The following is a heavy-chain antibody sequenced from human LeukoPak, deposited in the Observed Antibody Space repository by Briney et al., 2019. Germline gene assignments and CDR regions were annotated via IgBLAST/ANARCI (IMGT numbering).Heavy chain of an antibody. J-gene: IGHJ4*02. V-gene: IGHV3-23*01. D-gene: IGHD6-19*01. CDR1: GFTVSSNY. Sequence: GGSLRLSCAASGFTVSSNYMSWVRQAPGKGLEWVSAISGSGGSTYYADSVKGRFTISRDNSKNTLYLQMNSLRAEDTAVYYCAKDGMYSSGWYIDYWGQGTLVTVSS. CDR2: ISGSGGST. CDR3: AKDGMYSSGWYIDY.